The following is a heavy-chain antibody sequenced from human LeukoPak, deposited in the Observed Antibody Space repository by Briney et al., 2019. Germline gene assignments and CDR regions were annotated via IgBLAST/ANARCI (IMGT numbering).Heavy chain of an antibody. CDR3: AKSDIPAAGTGASDI. D-gene: IGHD6-13*01. V-gene: IGHV3-23*01. CDR2: ISGSGGST. CDR1: RFTFSSYA. J-gene: IGHJ3*02. Sequence: GGSLRLSCAASRFTFSSYAMSWVRQAPGKGLEWVSGISGSGGSTDYADSVKGRFTISRDNSKNTLYLQMHSLRAEDTAVYYCAKSDIPAAGTGASDIWGQGTMVTVSS.